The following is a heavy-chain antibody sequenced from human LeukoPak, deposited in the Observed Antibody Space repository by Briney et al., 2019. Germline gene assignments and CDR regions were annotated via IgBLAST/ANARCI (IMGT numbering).Heavy chain of an antibody. J-gene: IGHJ4*02. V-gene: IGHV4-34*01. Sequence: SETLSLTCAVYGGSFSGYYWSWIRQPPGKGLEWIGEINHSGSTNYNPSLKSRVTISVDTSKYQFSLKLSSVTAADTAVYYCARGRIPSRYSSSWYGYWGQGTLVTVSS. CDR1: GGSFSGYY. D-gene: IGHD6-13*01. CDR2: INHSGST. CDR3: ARGRIPSRYSSSWYGY.